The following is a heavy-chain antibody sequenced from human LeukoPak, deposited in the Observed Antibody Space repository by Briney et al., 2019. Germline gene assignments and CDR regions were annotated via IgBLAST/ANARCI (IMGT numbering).Heavy chain of an antibody. V-gene: IGHV3-33*06. J-gene: IGHJ4*02. D-gene: IGHD6-13*01. CDR3: AKDHPSSTDDY. CDR1: GFTFSSNG. Sequence: GGSLRLSCAAYGFTFSSNGMHWVRQAPGKGLEWVAVIWYDGSNKYYADSVKGRFTISRDNSRNTLYLQMNSLRAEDTAVYYCAKDHPSSTDDYWGQGTLVTVSS. CDR2: IWYDGSNK.